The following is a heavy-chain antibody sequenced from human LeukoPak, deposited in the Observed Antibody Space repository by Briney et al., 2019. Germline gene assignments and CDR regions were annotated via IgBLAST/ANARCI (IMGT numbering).Heavy chain of an antibody. J-gene: IGHJ4*02. CDR3: AKESLYGSGSYLDY. D-gene: IGHD3-10*01. CDR1: GLTVSRYC. CDR2: ISYVGSNK. V-gene: IGHV3-30*18. Sequence: PGGSLTLACAPSGLTVSRYCVQWVRQPAGKGREWVAFISYVGSNKYYAGSVKGRLLISRDHSKNTLYLQKNSLRAEDTAVYYCAKESLYGSGSYLDYWGQGTLVTVSS.